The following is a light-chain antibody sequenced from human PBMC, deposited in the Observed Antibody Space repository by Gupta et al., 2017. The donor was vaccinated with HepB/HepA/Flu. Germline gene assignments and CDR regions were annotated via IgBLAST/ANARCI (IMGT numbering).Light chain of an antibody. V-gene: IGKV3-11*01. CDR1: QSVSSY. CDR2: DAS. Sequence: EIVLTQSPATLSLSPGERATLSCRASQSVSSYLAWYQQKPGQAPRLRIYDASNRATGIPARFSGSGSGTDFTLTISSLEPEDFAVYYCQQRSNGPPMYTFGQGTKLEIK. J-gene: IGKJ2*01. CDR3: QQRSNGPPMYT.